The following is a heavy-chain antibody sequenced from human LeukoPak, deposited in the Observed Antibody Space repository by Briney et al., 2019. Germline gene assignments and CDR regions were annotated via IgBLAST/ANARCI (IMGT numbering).Heavy chain of an antibody. CDR3: ARVTVTTLYGYYGMDV. V-gene: IGHV3-21*01. Sequence: PGGSLRLSCAASGFSFSSYGMNWVRQAPGKGLEWVSSISGSGGTTYYADSVKGRFTISRDNAKNSLYLQMNSLRAEDTAVYYCARVTVTTLYGYYGMDVWGQGTTVTVSS. CDR2: ISGSGGTT. D-gene: IGHD4-17*01. J-gene: IGHJ6*02. CDR1: GFSFSSYG.